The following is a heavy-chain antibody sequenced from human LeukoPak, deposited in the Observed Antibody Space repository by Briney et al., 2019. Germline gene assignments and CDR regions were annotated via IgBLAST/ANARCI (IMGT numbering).Heavy chain of an antibody. CDR1: GGTFSSYA. CDR3: ARDEDSSGYYSDY. J-gene: IGHJ4*02. Sequence: EASVKVSCKASGGTFSSYAISWVRQAPGQGLEWMGGIIPIFGTANYAQKFQGRVTITADESTSTAYMELSSLRSEDTAVYYCARDEDSSGYYSDYWGQGTLVTVSS. D-gene: IGHD3-22*01. CDR2: IIPIFGTA. V-gene: IGHV1-69*13.